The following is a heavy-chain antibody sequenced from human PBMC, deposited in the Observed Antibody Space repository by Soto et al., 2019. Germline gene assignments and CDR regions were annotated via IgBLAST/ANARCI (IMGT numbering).Heavy chain of an antibody. CDR1: GGSISFSNYH. D-gene: IGHD4-17*01. CDR3: ATYGGDTGRFDY. Sequence: QLQLQESGPGLVKPSETLSLTCTVSGGSISFSNYHWTWIRQSPGKGPEWIGSGTTYYNPSLRSRVTVSVDTSQNQFSLRMRSVTAADTAVYYCATYGGDTGRFDYWGQGILVTVSS. CDR2: SGTT. J-gene: IGHJ4*02. V-gene: IGHV4-39*01.